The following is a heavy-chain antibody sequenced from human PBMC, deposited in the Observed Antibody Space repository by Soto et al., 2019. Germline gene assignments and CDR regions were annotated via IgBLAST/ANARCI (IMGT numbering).Heavy chain of an antibody. CDR2: IIPILGIA. CDR3: ARMGWIPLGYKDSSGYYFDY. J-gene: IGHJ4*02. D-gene: IGHD3-22*01. Sequence: ASVKVSCKASGGTFSSYAISWVRQAPGQGLEWMGRIIPILGIANYAQKFQGGVTITADKSTSTAYMELSSLRSEDTAVYYCARMGWIPLGYKDSSGYYFDYWGQGTLVTVSS. V-gene: IGHV1-69*04. CDR1: GGTFSSYA.